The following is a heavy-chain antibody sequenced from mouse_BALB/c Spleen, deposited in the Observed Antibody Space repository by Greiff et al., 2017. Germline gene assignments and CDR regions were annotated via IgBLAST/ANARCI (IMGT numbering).Heavy chain of an antibody. D-gene: IGHD2-14*01. CDR3: ARGGGGYDQSWFAY. V-gene: IGHV5-6-5*01. Sequence: EVQGVESGGGLVKPGGSLKLSCAASGFTFSSYAMSWVRQTPEKRLEWVASISSGGSTYYPDSVKGRFTISRDNARNILYLQMSSLRSEDTAMYYGARGGGGYDQSWFAYWGQGTLVTVSA. CDR2: ISSGGST. CDR1: GFTFSSYA. J-gene: IGHJ3*01.